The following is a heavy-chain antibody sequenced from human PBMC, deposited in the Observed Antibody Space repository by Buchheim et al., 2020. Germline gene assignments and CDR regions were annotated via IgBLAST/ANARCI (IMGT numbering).Heavy chain of an antibody. CDR1: GFTFSSYA. J-gene: IGHJ4*02. D-gene: IGHD1-7*01. Sequence: QVQLVESGGGVVQPGRSLRLSCAASGFTFSSYAMHWVRQAPGKGLEWVAVISYDGRSENYVDSVKGRFTICRDNSENTLYLQMNSLRVEDTAVYYCAREDGELYFDYWGQGTL. CDR2: ISYDGRSE. CDR3: AREDGELYFDY. V-gene: IGHV3-30*04.